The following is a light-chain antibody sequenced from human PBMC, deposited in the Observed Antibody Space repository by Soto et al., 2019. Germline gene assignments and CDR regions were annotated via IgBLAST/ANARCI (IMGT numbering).Light chain of an antibody. CDR2: EVS. J-gene: IGLJ2*01. Sequence: QSALTQPPSASGSPGQSVTISCTGTNSDVGGYKYVSWYQQHPGKAPKLMIYEVSRRPSGVPDRFSGSKSGNTASLTVSGLQAEDEADYYCSSYAGTTVVFGGGTKLTVL. V-gene: IGLV2-8*01. CDR3: SSYAGTTVV. CDR1: NSDVGGYKY.